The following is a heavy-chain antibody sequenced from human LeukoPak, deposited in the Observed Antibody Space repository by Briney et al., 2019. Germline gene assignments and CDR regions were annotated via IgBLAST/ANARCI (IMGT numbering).Heavy chain of an antibody. CDR3: AKASHLTGYYLPIDY. J-gene: IGHJ4*01. D-gene: IGHD3-9*01. CDR1: GFTFSSYA. CDR2: ISGSGGTT. V-gene: IGHV3-23*01. Sequence: GGSLRLSCAASGFTFSSYAMTWVRQAPGKGLEWVSAISGSGGTTYNADSVKGRFTISRDNSKNTLYLQMNGLRAEDTAVYYCAKASHLTGYYLPIDYWGHGTLVTVPS.